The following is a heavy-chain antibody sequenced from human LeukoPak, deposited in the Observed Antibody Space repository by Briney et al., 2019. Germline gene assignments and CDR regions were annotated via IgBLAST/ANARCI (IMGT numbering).Heavy chain of an antibody. CDR2: INWNGDST. V-gene: IGHV3-20*04. Sequence: GGSLRHSCAASGFTFDDHGMTWVRQVPGKGLEWVSGINWNGDSTGYGDSVKGRFTISRDNAKNSLYLQMNSLGAEDTAVYYCARHLSGITGYTYGRGIDYWGQGTLLTVSS. CDR3: ARHLSGITGYTYGRGIDY. J-gene: IGHJ4*02. D-gene: IGHD5-18*01. CDR1: GFTFDDHG.